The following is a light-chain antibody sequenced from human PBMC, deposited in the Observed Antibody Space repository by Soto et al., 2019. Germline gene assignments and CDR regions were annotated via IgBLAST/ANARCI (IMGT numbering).Light chain of an antibody. J-gene: IGKJ5*01. Sequence: EIVLTQSKGTLSLSPGERFTLSCISSQRVSSNYVAWYQQRPGQPPRLLIYSASRRANGTPDRFSGSGSGTDFTLTLSRLESEDFAVYYCQQYGTVPNTFGQGTRLEIK. CDR2: SAS. CDR3: QQYGTVPNT. CDR1: QRVSSNY. V-gene: IGKV3-20*01.